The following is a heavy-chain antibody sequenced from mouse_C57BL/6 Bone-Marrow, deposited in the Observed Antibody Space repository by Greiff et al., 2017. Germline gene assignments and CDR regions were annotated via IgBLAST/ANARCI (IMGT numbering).Heavy chain of an antibody. CDR1: GFTFSSYA. V-gene: IGHV5-4*03. D-gene: IGHD2-1*01. CDR2: ISDGGSYT. CDR3: ARGDGNPSGFAY. Sequence: EVMLVESGGGLVKPGGSLKLSCAASGFTFSSYAMSWVRQTPEKRLEWVATISDGGSYTYYPDNVKGRFTISRDNAKNNLYLQMSHLKSEDTAMYYCARGDGNPSGFAYWGQGTLVTVSA. J-gene: IGHJ3*01.